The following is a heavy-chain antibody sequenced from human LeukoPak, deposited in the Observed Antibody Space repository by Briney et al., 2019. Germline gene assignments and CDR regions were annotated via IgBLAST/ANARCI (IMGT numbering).Heavy chain of an antibody. Sequence: GESLKISCKGSGYSFTSYWIGWVRQMPGKGLEWMGIIYPGDSDTRYSPSLQGQVTISADKSISTAYLQWSSLKASDTAMYYCASRGSSSWYYFDYWGQGTLVTVSS. J-gene: IGHJ4*02. V-gene: IGHV5-51*01. CDR1: GYSFTSYW. D-gene: IGHD6-13*01. CDR3: ASRGSSSWYYFDY. CDR2: IYPGDSDT.